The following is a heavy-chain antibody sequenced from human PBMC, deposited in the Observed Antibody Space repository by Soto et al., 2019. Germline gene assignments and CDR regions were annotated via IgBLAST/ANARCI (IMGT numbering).Heavy chain of an antibody. Sequence: GGSLRLSCAASGFTFSSYAMSWVRQAPGKGLEWVSAISGSGGSTYYADSVKGRFTISRDNSKNTLYLQMNSLRAEDTAVYYYAAPNGRDEYYFDYWGQGTLVTVSS. CDR2: ISGSGGST. J-gene: IGHJ4*02. CDR3: AAPNGRDEYYFDY. V-gene: IGHV3-23*01. CDR1: GFTFSSYA. D-gene: IGHD1-26*01.